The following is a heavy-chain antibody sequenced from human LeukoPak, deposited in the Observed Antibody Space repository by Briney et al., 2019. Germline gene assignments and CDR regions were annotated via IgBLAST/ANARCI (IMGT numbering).Heavy chain of an antibody. V-gene: IGHV1-69*08. D-gene: IGHD3-10*01. Sequence: ASVKVSCKASGGTFATYSYSWVRQAPGQGLEWMGRIIPVLDTTNYAQKFQRRVTITADKTTNTAYMDLGSLRSEDTAVYYCARAGQTSTGAYFDYWGQGTLVTVSS. CDR1: GGTFATYS. J-gene: IGHJ4*02. CDR2: IIPVLDTT. CDR3: ARAGQTSTGAYFDY.